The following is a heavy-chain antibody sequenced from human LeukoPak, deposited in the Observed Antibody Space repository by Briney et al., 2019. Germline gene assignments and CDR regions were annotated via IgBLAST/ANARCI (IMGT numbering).Heavy chain of an antibody. J-gene: IGHJ4*02. CDR1: GGSITSSGYY. CDR3: ARQGAYHIDY. CDR2: IYHDGIT. Sequence: SETLSLTCSVSGGSITSSGYYWVWVRQTPGKGLEWIGEIYHDGITNYNPSLKSRVTISVDKSKNQFSLNLSSVTATDTAVYYCARQGAYHIDYWGQGTLVTVSS. D-gene: IGHD1-14*01. V-gene: IGHV4-39*07.